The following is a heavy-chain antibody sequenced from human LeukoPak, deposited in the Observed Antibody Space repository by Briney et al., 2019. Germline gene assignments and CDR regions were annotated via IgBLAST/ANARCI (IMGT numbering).Heavy chain of an antibody. CDR1: GYTFTGYY. D-gene: IGHD5-24*01. V-gene: IGHV1-2*02. J-gene: IGHJ6*03. CDR3: ARGRSGRRDGYDWGLGYYYMDV. Sequence: ASVKVSCKASGYTFTGYYMHWVRQAPGQGLEWMGWINPNSGGTNYAQKFQGRVTMTRDTSISTAYMELSSLRSEDMAVYYCARGRSGRRDGYDWGLGYYYMDVWGKGTTVTVSS. CDR2: INPNSGGT.